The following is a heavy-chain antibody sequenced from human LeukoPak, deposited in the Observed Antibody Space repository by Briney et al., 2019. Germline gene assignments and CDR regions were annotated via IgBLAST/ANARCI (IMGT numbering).Heavy chain of an antibody. J-gene: IGHJ4*02. Sequence: GSLRLSCAASGFTFSSYGMHWVRQAPGKGLEWVAVISYDGTNKYYADSVKGRFTISRDSSKSTLYLQMNSLRAEDTAVYYCTKVSTTGVGGRGYFDQWGQGTQVTVSS. CDR1: GFTFSSYG. CDR3: TKVSTTGVGGRGYFDQ. D-gene: IGHD1-1*01. CDR2: ISYDGTNK. V-gene: IGHV3-30*18.